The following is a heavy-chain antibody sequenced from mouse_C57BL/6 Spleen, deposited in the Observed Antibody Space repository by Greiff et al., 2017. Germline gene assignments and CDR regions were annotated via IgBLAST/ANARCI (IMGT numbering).Heavy chain of an antibody. V-gene: IGHV5-17*01. Sequence: EVQRVESGGGLVKPGGSLKLSCAASGFTFSDYGMHWVRQAPEKGLEWVAYISSGSSTIYYADTVKGRFTISRDNAKNTLFLQMTSLRSEDTDMYYCARLNYGNYVGYAMDYWGQGTSVTVSS. CDR2: ISSGSSTI. D-gene: IGHD2-1*01. CDR3: ARLNYGNYVGYAMDY. CDR1: GFTFSDYG. J-gene: IGHJ4*01.